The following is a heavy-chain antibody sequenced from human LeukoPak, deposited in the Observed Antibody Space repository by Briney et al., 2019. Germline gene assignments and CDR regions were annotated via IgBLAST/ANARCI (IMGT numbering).Heavy chain of an antibody. CDR3: ARHRYGGNSHYCDY. CDR2: IYFSGSA. CDR1: GGSIRSSSHY. J-gene: IGHJ4*02. V-gene: IGHV4-39*01. D-gene: IGHD4-23*01. Sequence: KSSETLSLTCTVSGGSIRSSSHYWVWIRQPPGKGLEWIGSIYFSGSAYYNPSLKSRITISVDTSKSQFFLKLSSVTAADTAVYYCARHRYGGNSHYCDYWGQGTLVTVSS.